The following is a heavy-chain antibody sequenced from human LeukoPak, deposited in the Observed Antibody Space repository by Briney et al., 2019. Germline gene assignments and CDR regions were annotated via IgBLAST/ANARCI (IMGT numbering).Heavy chain of an antibody. V-gene: IGHV3-21*01. CDR3: ARPSAPYSSGWYGDAFDI. D-gene: IGHD6-19*01. CDR2: ISSSSSYI. CDR1: GFTFSSYS. Sequence: GGSLRLSCAASGFTFSSYSMNWVRQAPGKGLEWVSSISSSSSYIYYADSVKGRFTISRDNAKNSLYLQMNSLRAEDTAVYYCARPSAPYSSGWYGDAFDIWGQGTMVTVSS. J-gene: IGHJ3*02.